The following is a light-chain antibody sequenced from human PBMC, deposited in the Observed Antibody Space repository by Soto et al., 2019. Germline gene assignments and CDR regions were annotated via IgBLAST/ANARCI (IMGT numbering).Light chain of an antibody. CDR2: GTS. Sequence: EIVMTQSPATLSVSPGERATLSCRASQSVSSNLAWYQQKPGQAPRLLIYGTSTRATGFPARFSGSGSGTEFTLKFRSLQSEDFGVYYCQQYNNWRRTFGQGTKVEIK. J-gene: IGKJ1*01. CDR3: QQYNNWRRT. V-gene: IGKV3-15*01. CDR1: QSVSSN.